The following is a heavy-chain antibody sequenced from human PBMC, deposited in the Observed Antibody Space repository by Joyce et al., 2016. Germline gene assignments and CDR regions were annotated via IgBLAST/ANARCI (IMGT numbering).Heavy chain of an antibody. V-gene: IGHV3-21*01. Sequence: QLVESGGGVVKPGGSLRLSCEASGSTFSSSSMSWFRQAPGKGLEGVAAISGTSYSIFHAETVGGRFTVSRDNAKKTLYLQMNSLRAEDSAVFYCARGGISYYYAMDVWGQGTTVTVSS. CDR1: GSTFSSSS. CDR3: ARGGISYYYAMDV. J-gene: IGHJ6*02. D-gene: IGHD3-16*01. CDR2: ISGTSYSI.